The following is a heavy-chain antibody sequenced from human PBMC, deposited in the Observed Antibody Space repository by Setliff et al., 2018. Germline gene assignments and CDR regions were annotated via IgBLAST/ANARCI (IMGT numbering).Heavy chain of an antibody. Sequence: ASVKVSCKASGGTFRTDGFNWVRQAPGQGLEWMGRIIPVFGTAKYVQKFQGRVTISADESARTAYIEMTSLTFEDTAVYYCARDTRDKYDSSGYYLSFDSWGQGTLVTV. CDR3: ARDTRDKYDSSGYYLSFDS. J-gene: IGHJ4*02. V-gene: IGHV1-69*13. CDR1: GGTFRTDG. CDR2: IIPVFGTA. D-gene: IGHD3-22*01.